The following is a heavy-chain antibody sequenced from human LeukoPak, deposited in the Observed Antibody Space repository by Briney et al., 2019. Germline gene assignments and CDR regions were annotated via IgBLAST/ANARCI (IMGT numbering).Heavy chain of an antibody. D-gene: IGHD4-17*01. V-gene: IGHV3-7*01. J-gene: IGHJ4*02. Sequence: GGSLRLSCAASGFTFSSYWMSWVRQAPGKGLEWVANIKQDGSEKYYVDSVKGRFTISRDNAKNSLYLQMNSLRAEDTAVYYCARVFGGYGDYFDYWGQGTLVTVSS. CDR3: ARVFGGYGDYFDY. CDR2: IKQDGSEK. CDR1: GFTFSSYW.